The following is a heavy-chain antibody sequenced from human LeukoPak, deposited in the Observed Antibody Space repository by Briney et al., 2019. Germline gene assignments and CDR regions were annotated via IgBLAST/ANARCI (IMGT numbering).Heavy chain of an antibody. Sequence: GGSLRLSCAASGFTFSSYAMHWVRQAPGKGLEWVAVISYDGSNKYYADSVKGRFTISRDNSKNTLYLQMNSLRAEDTAVYYCAKGQSSSWYKPPDYWGQGTLVTVSS. CDR2: ISYDGSNK. J-gene: IGHJ4*02. D-gene: IGHD6-13*01. CDR1: GFTFSSYA. V-gene: IGHV3-30*04. CDR3: AKGQSSSWYKPPDY.